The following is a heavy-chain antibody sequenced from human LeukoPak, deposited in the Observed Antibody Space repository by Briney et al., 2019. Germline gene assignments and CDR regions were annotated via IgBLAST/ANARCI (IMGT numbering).Heavy chain of an antibody. CDR2: ISYDGSNK. CDR3: ARDHYSYGPDY. Sequence: PGGSLRLSCAASGFIFSSYGMHWVRQAPGKGLEWVAVISYDGSNKYYTDSVKGRFTISRDNSKNTLYLQMNSLRAEDTAVYYCARDHYSYGPDYWGQGTLVTVSS. D-gene: IGHD5-18*01. J-gene: IGHJ4*02. CDR1: GFIFSSYG. V-gene: IGHV3-30*03.